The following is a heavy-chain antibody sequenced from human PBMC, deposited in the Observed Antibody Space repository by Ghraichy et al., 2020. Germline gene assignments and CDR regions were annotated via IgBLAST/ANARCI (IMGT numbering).Heavy chain of an antibody. Sequence: GESLNISCAASGFTFSAYNMNWVRQTPGKGLEWISFISSDDSTKYYADSVKGRFTISRDGAENSLYLQMNSLRAEDTAVYYCAREGYNSGNGYYFYYGMDVWGQGTSVTVSS. V-gene: IGHV3-48*01. CDR2: ISSDDSTK. CDR1: GFTFSAYN. J-gene: IGHJ6*02. CDR3: AREGYNSGNGYYFYYGMDV. D-gene: IGHD3-3*01.